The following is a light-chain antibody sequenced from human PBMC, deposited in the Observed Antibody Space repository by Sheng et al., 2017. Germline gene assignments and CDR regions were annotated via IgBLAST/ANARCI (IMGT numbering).Light chain of an antibody. J-gene: IGKJ4*01. Sequence: EIVMTQSPATLSVSPGERATLSCRASQSISYNLAWYQHKPGQGPRLLIYGASNRASGIPDRFSGSGSGTDFTLTISRLETEDFAVYFCQQYGNSPLTFGGGTKVEIK. CDR2: GAS. CDR3: QQYGNSPLT. CDR1: QSISYN. V-gene: IGKV3D-15*02.